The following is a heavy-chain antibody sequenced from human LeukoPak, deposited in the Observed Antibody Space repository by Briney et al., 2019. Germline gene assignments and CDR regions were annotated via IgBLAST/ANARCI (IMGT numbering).Heavy chain of an antibody. CDR1: GYTFTNSD. Sequence: GASVKVSCKASGYTFTNSDIDWVRQAPGQGLEWMGWVSAFNGNTNYAQNLQGRVTMTTDTSTSTAYMELRSLRSDDTAIYYCARVADVGIYFYFWGPGTLVTVSS. D-gene: IGHD1-14*01. V-gene: IGHV1-18*01. J-gene: IGHJ4*02. CDR3: ARVADVGIYFYF. CDR2: VSAFNGNT.